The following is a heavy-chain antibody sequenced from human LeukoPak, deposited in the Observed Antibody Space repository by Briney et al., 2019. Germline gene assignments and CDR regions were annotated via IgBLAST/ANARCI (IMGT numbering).Heavy chain of an antibody. J-gene: IGHJ3*02. CDR1: GVSINNYY. CDR2: IYTRGST. V-gene: IGHV4-4*07. Sequence: SETLSLTCTVSGVSINNYYWSWIRQPAGKGLEWIGRIYTRGSTNYNPSLKSRVTMSVDTSKNQFSLKLSSVTAADTAVYYCARGRYCSADICSGGDAFDIWGQGTMVSVSS. CDR3: ARGRYCSADICSGGDAFDI. D-gene: IGHD2-15*01.